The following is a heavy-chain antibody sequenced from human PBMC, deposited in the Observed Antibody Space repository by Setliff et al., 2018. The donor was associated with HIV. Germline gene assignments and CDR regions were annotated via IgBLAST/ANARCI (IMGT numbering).Heavy chain of an antibody. V-gene: IGHV1-2*06. J-gene: IGHJ6*04. CDR2: INPNSGGT. D-gene: IGHD6-19*01. CDR1: GYTFNGYY. CDR3: ARGWATGADSSPLDV. Sequence: ASVKVSCKASGYTFNGYYMHWVRQAPGQGLEWMGRINPNSGGTKYGQKFQGRVAMTRDTSMSTAYMELNRLISDDTAVYYCARGWATGADSSPLDVWGKGTTVTVSS.